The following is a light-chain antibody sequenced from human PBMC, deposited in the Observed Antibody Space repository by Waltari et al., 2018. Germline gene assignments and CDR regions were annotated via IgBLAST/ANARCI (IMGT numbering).Light chain of an antibody. CDR2: GQN. CDR1: SLRRYF. CDR3: YSRNSDDFTYV. J-gene: IGLJ1*01. Sequence: SSELSQDPTVSVALGQAVNITCQGDSLRRYFVSWSQQKPGQAPVLVSYGQNKRPSGIPDRFSGSRSGNTASLTIAGAEAADEADYYCYSRNSDDFTYVFGTGTKLTVL. V-gene: IGLV3-19*01.